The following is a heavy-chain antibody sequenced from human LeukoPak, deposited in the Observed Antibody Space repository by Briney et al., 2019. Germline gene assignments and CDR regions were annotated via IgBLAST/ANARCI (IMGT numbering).Heavy chain of an antibody. D-gene: IGHD6-6*01. CDR3: ARQDSYSSSRNAFDI. CDR1: GYSFTTYW. CDR2: IYPGDSDT. Sequence: GESLKISCKTSGYSFTTYWIAWVRQMPGKGLEWMGIIYPGDSDTRYSPSFQGQVTISADKSISTAYLQWSSLKASDTAMYYCARQDSYSSSRNAFDIWGQGTMVTVSS. V-gene: IGHV5-51*01. J-gene: IGHJ3*02.